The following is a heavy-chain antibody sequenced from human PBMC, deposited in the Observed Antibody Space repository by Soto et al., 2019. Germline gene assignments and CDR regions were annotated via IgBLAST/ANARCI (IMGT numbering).Heavy chain of an antibody. V-gene: IGHV3-30*02. Sequence: DSVKGRFSISRDKSKNTLYLQMNSLRAEDTALYYCAKDEEGYSDYWGQGTLVTVSS. CDR3: AKDEEGYSDY. J-gene: IGHJ4*02. D-gene: IGHD4-4*01.